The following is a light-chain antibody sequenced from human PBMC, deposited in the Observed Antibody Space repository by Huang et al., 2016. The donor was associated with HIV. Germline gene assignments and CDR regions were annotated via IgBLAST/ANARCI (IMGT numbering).Light chain of an antibody. V-gene: IGKV3-11*01. CDR3: HQRHDWLT. CDR1: QNVEIS. CDR2: GAS. J-gene: IGKJ4*01. Sequence: EVVLTQSPATVSVSPGQGATLSCRASQNVEISGAWYHQKPGQAPRLLIYGASERAAGTPARFSGSGSGTHFTLTISSLEPDDVGIFYCHQRHDWLTFGGGTKVEI.